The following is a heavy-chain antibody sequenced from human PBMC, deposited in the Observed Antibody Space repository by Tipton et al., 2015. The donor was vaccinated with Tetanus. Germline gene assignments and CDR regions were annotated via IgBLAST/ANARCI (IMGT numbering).Heavy chain of an antibody. J-gene: IGHJ1*01. CDR3: ARTSGFMYLKN. V-gene: IGHV4-39*01. CDR1: GGSISSSSYY. Sequence: TLSLTCTVSGGSISSSSYYWGWIRQPPGKGLEWIGSIYYSGSTYYNPSLKSRVTISVDTSKNQFSLKLSSVTAADTAVYYCARTSGFMYLKNWGQGILVTVSS. CDR2: IYYSGST. D-gene: IGHD3-3*01.